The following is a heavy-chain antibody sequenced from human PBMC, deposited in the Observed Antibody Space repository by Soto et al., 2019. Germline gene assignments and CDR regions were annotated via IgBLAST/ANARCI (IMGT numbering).Heavy chain of an antibody. CDR1: GFTFDDYS. Sequence: GGSLRLSCAASGFTFDDYSMHWVRQGPGKGLEWVSGINWNSGSIGYGDSVKGRFAISRDNAKNSLHLQMNSLSAEDTAFYYCVKDEMINWYSGHLRHWGQGTLITVSS. CDR2: INWNSGSI. D-gene: IGHD1-26*01. V-gene: IGHV3-9*01. J-gene: IGHJ1*01. CDR3: VKDEMINWYSGHLRH.